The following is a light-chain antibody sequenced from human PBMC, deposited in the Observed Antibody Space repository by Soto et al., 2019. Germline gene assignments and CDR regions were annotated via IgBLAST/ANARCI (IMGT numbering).Light chain of an antibody. Sequence: QSALTQPASVSGSPGQSITIYCTGTSSDVGGYNYVSWYQQHPGKAPKLMIYDVSNRPSGVSNSFSGSKSGNTASLTISGLQAEDEADYYCSSYTSSSTQVFGTGTKLTVL. V-gene: IGLV2-14*01. CDR3: SSYTSSSTQV. CDR1: SSDVGGYNY. CDR2: DVS. J-gene: IGLJ1*01.